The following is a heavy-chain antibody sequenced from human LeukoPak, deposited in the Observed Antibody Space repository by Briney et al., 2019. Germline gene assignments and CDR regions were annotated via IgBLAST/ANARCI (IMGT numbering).Heavy chain of an antibody. CDR2: INPDSGET. CDR3: ARDRDYSNTERGFDY. D-gene: IGHD4-11*01. Sequence: GASVKVSCKTSGYTFTDYYIHRVRQAPGQGLEWMGWINPDSGETNSAQKFRGRVTMTGDTSIGTAYMDLSRVTSDDTAVYYCARDRDYSNTERGFDYWGQGTLVTVSS. J-gene: IGHJ4*02. V-gene: IGHV1-2*02. CDR1: GYTFTDYY.